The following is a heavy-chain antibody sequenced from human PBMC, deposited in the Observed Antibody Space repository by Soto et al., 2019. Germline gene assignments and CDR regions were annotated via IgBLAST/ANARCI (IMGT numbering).Heavy chain of an antibody. V-gene: IGHV3-15*01. Sequence: GGSLRLSCAASGFTFSNAWMSWVRQAPGKGLEWVGRIKSKTDGGTTDYAAPVKGRVTISRDEAKNTMYLQMNSLKTEDTAVYYCTTEAIKWLVRSGYYYGMDVWGQATTVTVSS. CDR2: IKSKTDGGTT. CDR3: TTEAIKWLVRSGYYYGMDV. CDR1: GFTFSNAW. J-gene: IGHJ6*02. D-gene: IGHD6-19*01.